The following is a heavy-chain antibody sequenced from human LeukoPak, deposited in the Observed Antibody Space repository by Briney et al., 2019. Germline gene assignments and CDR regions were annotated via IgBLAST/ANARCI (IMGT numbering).Heavy chain of an antibody. V-gene: IGHV4-59*01. Sequence: SETLSLTCTVSGGSISSYYWSWIRQPPRKGLEWIGYIYYSGSTNYNPSLKSRVTISVDTSKNQFSLKLSSVTAADTAVYYCARDPGRRYFDYWGQGTLVTVSS. J-gene: IGHJ4*02. CDR3: ARDPGRRYFDY. CDR1: GGSISSYY. CDR2: IYYSGST.